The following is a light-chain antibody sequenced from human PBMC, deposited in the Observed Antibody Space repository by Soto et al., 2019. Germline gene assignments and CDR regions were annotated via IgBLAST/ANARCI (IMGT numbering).Light chain of an antibody. Sequence: EIVLTQSPATLSLSPGERATLSCRASQRVSSYLAWYQQKPGQAPRLLIYDAFHRATGIPARFSGSGSGIDFTLSISSLEPEDFSVYYCQHYNNWLSTFGSGTKVDIK. CDR2: DAF. CDR1: QRVSSY. CDR3: QHYNNWLST. J-gene: IGKJ3*01. V-gene: IGKV3-11*01.